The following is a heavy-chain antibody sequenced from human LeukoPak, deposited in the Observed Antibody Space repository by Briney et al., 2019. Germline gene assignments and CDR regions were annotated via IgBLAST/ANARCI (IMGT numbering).Heavy chain of an antibody. Sequence: LRASVKVSCKASGGTFSSYAISWVRQAPGQGLEWMGGIIPIFGTANYAQKFQGRVTITADESTSTAYMELSSLRSEDTAVYYCAVEDCSGGSCYSKDGYYYYGMDVWGQGTTVTVSS. CDR3: AVEDCSGGSCYSKDGYYYYGMDV. CDR2: IIPIFGTA. V-gene: IGHV1-69*01. D-gene: IGHD2-15*01. J-gene: IGHJ6*02. CDR1: GGTFSSYA.